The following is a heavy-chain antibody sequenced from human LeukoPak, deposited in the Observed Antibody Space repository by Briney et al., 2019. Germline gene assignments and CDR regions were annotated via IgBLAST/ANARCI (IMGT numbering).Heavy chain of an antibody. CDR2: ISYDGSNK. CDR1: GFTFSSYA. J-gene: IGHJ4*02. CDR3: ARDFEGYDSSSYFDY. V-gene: IGHV3-30-3*01. Sequence: GGSLRLSCAASGFTFSSYAMHWVRQAPGKGLEWVAVISYDGSNKYYADSVKGRFTISRDNSKNTLYLQMSSLRAEDTAVYYCARDFEGYDSSSYFDYWGQGTLVTVSS. D-gene: IGHD3-22*01.